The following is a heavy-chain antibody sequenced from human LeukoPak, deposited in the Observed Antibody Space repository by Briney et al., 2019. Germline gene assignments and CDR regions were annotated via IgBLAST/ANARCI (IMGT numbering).Heavy chain of an antibody. V-gene: IGHV4-59*01. CDR1: GFNFNSYS. Sequence: GSLRLSCEASGFNFNSYSMNWVRQAPGKGLEWIGYIYYSGSTNYNPSLKSRVTISVDTSKNQFSLKLSSVTAADTAVYYCAGGYSYGSTYYYMDVWGKGTTVTISS. CDR3: AGGYSYGSTYYYMDV. D-gene: IGHD5-18*01. J-gene: IGHJ6*03. CDR2: IYYSGST.